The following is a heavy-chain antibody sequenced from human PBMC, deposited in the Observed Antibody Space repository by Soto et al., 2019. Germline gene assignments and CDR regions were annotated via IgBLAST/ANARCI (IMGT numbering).Heavy chain of an antibody. CDR1: RFTFSSWT. J-gene: IGHJ4*02. CDR3: PRESEDLTSNFDD. CDR2: ISGSGGST. V-gene: IGHV3-23*01. Sequence: PXGSLRLSSPASRFTFSSWTMSWVRQAPGKGLEWVSAISGSGGSTYYAESVKGRFTISRDNSKNKLYLQMNSLRAEDTAVYYCPRESEDLTSNFDDWAQGTLVTVSS.